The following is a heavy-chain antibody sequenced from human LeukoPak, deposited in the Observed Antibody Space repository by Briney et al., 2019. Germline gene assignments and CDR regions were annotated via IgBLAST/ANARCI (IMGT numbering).Heavy chain of an antibody. CDR1: GFTFDDCC. J-gene: IGHJ4*02. D-gene: IGHD3-22*01. CDR3: ARSDSRGYYYYFDY. Sequence: PGGSLRLSCAASGFTFDDCCMSWVRQAPGKGLEWVSGINWNGCATGYVDSLKGRFTISRDNAKNSLYLQMNSLRAEDTALYYCARSDSRGYYYYFDYWGQGTLVTVSS. V-gene: IGHV3-20*04. CDR2: INWNGCAT.